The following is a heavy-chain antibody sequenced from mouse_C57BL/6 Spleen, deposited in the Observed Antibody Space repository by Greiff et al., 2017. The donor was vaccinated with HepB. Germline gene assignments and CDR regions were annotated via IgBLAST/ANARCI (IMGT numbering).Heavy chain of an antibody. CDR3: ASSVGNYYGSGYAMDY. Sequence: QVQLKESGPELVKPGASVKISCKASGYAFSSSWMNWVKQRPGKGLEWIGRIYPGDGDTNYNGKFKGKATLTADKTSSTAYMQLSSLTSEDSAVYFCASSVGNYYGSGYAMDYWGQGTSVTVSS. D-gene: IGHD1-1*01. V-gene: IGHV1-82*01. J-gene: IGHJ4*01. CDR2: IYPGDGDT. CDR1: GYAFSSSW.